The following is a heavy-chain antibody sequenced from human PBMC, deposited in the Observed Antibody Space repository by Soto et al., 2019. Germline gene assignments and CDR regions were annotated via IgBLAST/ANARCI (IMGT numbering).Heavy chain of an antibody. J-gene: IGHJ6*02. CDR1: GGSISSYY. CDR2: IYYSGST. CDR3: ARDRSGPHYDFWSGYYNGGGWGYYYYYGMDV. Sequence: SETLSLTCTVSGGSISSYYWSWIRQPPGKGLEWIGYIYYSGSTNYNPSLKSRVTISVDTSKNQFSLKLSSVTAADTAVYYCARDRSGPHYDFWSGYYNGGGWGYYYYYGMDVWGQGTTVTVYS. D-gene: IGHD3-3*01. V-gene: IGHV4-59*01.